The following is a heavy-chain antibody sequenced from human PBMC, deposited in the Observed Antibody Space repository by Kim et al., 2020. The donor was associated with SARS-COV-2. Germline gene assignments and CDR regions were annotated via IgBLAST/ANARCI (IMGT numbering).Heavy chain of an antibody. CDR1: GGSFSGYY. CDR2: INHSGST. V-gene: IGHV4-34*01. J-gene: IGHJ3*02. CDR3: ARDPGGDYDILTGYSPDAFDI. D-gene: IGHD3-9*01. Sequence: SETLSLTCAVYGGSFSGYYWSWIRQPPGKGLEWIGEINHSGSTNYNPSLKSRVTISVDTSKNQFSLKLSSVTAADTAVYYCARDPGGDYDILTGYSPDAFDIWGQGTMVTVSS.